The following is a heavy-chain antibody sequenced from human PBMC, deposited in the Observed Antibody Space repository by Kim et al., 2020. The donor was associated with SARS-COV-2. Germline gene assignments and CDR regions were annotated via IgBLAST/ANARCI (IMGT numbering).Heavy chain of an antibody. CDR3: AREVVNFWSGYYTGKSDHYFDY. CDR2: IYYSGST. V-gene: IGHV4-59*01. D-gene: IGHD3-3*01. J-gene: IGHJ4*02. Sequence: SETLSLTCTVSGGSISSYYWSWIRQPPGKGLEWIGYIYYSGSTNYNPSLKSRVTISVDTSKNQFSLKLSSVTAADTAVYYCAREVVNFWSGYYTGKSDHYFDYWGQGTLVTVSS. CDR1: GGSISSYY.